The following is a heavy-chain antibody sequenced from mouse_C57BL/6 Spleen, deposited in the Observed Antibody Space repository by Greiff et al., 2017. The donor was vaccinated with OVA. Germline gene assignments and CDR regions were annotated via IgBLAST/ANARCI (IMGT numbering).Heavy chain of an antibody. CDR1: GYTFTSYW. CDR3: ARLRHWDEDVDY. Sequence: QVQLQQPGAELVRPGSSVKLSCKASGYTFTSYWMHWVKQRPIQGLEWIGNIDPSDSETHYNQKFKDKATLTVDKSSSKAYMQLSSLTSEDSAVYYCARLRHWDEDVDYWGQGTTLTVSS. J-gene: IGHJ2*01. CDR2: IDPSDSET. V-gene: IGHV1-52*01. D-gene: IGHD4-1*01.